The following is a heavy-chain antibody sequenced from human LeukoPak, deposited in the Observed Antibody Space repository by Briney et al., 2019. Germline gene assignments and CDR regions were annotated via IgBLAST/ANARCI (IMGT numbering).Heavy chain of an antibody. CDR1: AGSFSAYY. Sequence: SETLSLTCAVYAGSFSAYYWTWIRQPPGKGLEWIGEINHSGSTNYNPSLKSRVTISVDTSKNQFSLKLSSVTAADTAVYYCARIYYDSSGYPPDWYFDLWGRGTLVTVSS. V-gene: IGHV4-34*01. CDR2: INHSGST. D-gene: IGHD3-22*01. J-gene: IGHJ2*01. CDR3: ARIYYDSSGYPPDWYFDL.